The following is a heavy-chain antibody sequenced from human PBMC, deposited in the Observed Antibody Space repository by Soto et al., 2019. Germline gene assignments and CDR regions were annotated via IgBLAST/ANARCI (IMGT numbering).Heavy chain of an antibody. CDR3: ARDQNGLGELSLIAPDWYFDL. V-gene: IGHV3-21*01. Sequence: GGSKILSSAASGFNFRSYSMNWVSQAQGKGLEWVSSISSSSSYIYYADSVKGRFTISRDNAKNSLYLQMNSLRAEDTAVYYCARDQNGLGELSLIAPDWYFDLWGRGTLVTVSS. J-gene: IGHJ2*01. CDR2: ISSSSSYI. CDR1: GFNFRSYS. D-gene: IGHD3-16*02.